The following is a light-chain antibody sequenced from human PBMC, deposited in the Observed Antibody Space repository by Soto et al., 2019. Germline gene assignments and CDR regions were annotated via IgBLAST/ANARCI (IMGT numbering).Light chain of an antibody. V-gene: IGKV3-11*01. CDR2: DAS. CDR3: QHRSSRPTYT. Sequence: EIVLTQSPATLSLSPGERATPSCRASQSVSSYLVWYQQKPGQAPRLPIYDASTRATGIPARFSGSGSGTDFTLTISSLEPEDFAVYYCQHRSSRPTYTFGQGTKLEIK. CDR1: QSVSSY. J-gene: IGKJ2*01.